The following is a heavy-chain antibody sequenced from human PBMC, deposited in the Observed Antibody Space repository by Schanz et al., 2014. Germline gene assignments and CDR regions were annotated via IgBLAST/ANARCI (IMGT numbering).Heavy chain of an antibody. CDR3: TRDRGALINHNDARDL. Sequence: QVQLVETGGGVDKPGTSLRARCAASGVTFRGDVMHWVRQAPGKGLEKVAVTSTDGTKTYYAATVRGRFTLSRDNSKNTVYLQMNSLRSEDTAVGYCTRDRGALINHNDARDLWGQGTMGDVSS. V-gene: IGHV3-30*04. CDR1: GVTFRGDV. J-gene: IGHJ3*01. CDR2: TSTDGTKT. D-gene: IGHD3-16*01.